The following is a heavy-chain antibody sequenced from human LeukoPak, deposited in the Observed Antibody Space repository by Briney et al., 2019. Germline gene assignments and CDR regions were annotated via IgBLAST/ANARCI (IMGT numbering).Heavy chain of an antibody. CDR2: FRSKANNYAT. CDR3: TRIGAGGYDFDYDFYYYGMDV. CDR1: GFTFSGSP. D-gene: IGHD5-12*01. J-gene: IGHJ6*02. Sequence: GGSLRLSCAASGFTFSGSPIHWVRQASGKGLEWVARFRSKANNYATRYAESVKGRFTISRDDSKSTAYLQMNSLKIEDTAVYYCTRIGAGGYDFDYDFYYYGMDVWGQGTTVTVSS. V-gene: IGHV3-73*01.